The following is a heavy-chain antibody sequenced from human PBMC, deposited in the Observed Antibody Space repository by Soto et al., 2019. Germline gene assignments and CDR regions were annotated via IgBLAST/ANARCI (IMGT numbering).Heavy chain of an antibody. CDR1: GYTFTGYY. CDR2: INSNSGGT. Sequence: ASVKVSCKASGYTFTGYYMHWVRQAPGQGLEWMGWINSNSGGTNYAQKFQGWVTMTRDTSISTAYMELSRLRSDDTAVYYCARDNWNLHNWFDPWGQGTLVTVSS. V-gene: IGHV1-2*04. CDR3: ARDNWNLHNWFDP. J-gene: IGHJ5*02. D-gene: IGHD1-20*01.